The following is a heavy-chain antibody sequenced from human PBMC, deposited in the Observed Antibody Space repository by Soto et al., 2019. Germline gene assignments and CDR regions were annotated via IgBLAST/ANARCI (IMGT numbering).Heavy chain of an antibody. Sequence: GGSLRLSCAASGFTFSSYGMHWVRQAPGKGLEWVAGISYDGSNKYYADSVKGRFTISRDNSKNTLYLQMNSLRAEDTAVYYCAKDNWGLLYSLDYWGQGTLVTVSS. J-gene: IGHJ4*02. D-gene: IGHD7-27*01. V-gene: IGHV3-30*18. CDR1: GFTFSSYG. CDR3: AKDNWGLLYSLDY. CDR2: ISYDGSNK.